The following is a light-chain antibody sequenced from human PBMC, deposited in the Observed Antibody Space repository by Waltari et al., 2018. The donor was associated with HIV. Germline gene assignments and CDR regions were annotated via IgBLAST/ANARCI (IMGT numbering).Light chain of an antibody. CDR3: CSYAGSSNWV. Sequence: QPALTQPASVSASPGQSIIIPCTGTRSDVERSTLVSWYQQHPGKAPKLMIFEGINRPSGVSNRFSGSKSGNTASLTISGLQAEDEADYYCCSYAGSSNWVFGGGTKLTVL. J-gene: IGLJ3*02. CDR2: EGI. V-gene: IGLV2-23*01. CDR1: RSDVERSTL.